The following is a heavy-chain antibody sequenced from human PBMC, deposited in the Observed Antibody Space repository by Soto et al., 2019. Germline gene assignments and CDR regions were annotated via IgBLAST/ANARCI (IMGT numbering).Heavy chain of an antibody. CDR3: ARVRQGCSANNCYFDP. V-gene: IGHV4-4*02. Sequence: SETLSLTCTLSGGSVRAPDWWNWVRQSPDKGLGWIAEVHISGHSNYNPSLRSRVSVSIDSSKNQFYLNLNSVTAADTAIYYCARVRQGCSANNCYFDPWGQGTQVTVSS. CDR2: VHISGHS. D-gene: IGHD1-1*01. J-gene: IGHJ5*01. CDR1: GGSVRAPDW.